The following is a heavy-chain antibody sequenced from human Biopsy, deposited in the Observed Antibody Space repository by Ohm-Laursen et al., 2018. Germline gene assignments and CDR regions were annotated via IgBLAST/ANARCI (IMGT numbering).Heavy chain of an antibody. J-gene: IGHJ5*02. CDR3: ARHPTGFWFDP. CDR2: IYYTGST. V-gene: IGHV4-59*08. CDR1: RDSISNYY. Sequence: PGTLSLTCTVSRDSISNYYWTWIRQSPGKGLEWIGYIYYTGSTNYNPSVKSRVTISVDTSTNQFSLKVSSVTAADTALYFCARHPTGFWFDPWGHGTLVTVSS.